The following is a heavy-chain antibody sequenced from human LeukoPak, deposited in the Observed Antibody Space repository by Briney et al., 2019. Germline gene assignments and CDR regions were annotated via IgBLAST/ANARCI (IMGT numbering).Heavy chain of an antibody. J-gene: IGHJ3*02. CDR1: GGSVSSGSYY. CDR2: IYTSGST. Sequence: PSETLSLTCTVSGGSVSSGSYYWSWIRQPAGKGLEWIGRIYTSGSTNYNPSLKSRVTISVDTSKNQFSLKLSSVTAADTAVYYCARQGGDSSGYAHDDAFDIWGQGTMVTVSS. CDR3: ARQGGDSSGYAHDDAFDI. D-gene: IGHD3-22*01. V-gene: IGHV4-61*02.